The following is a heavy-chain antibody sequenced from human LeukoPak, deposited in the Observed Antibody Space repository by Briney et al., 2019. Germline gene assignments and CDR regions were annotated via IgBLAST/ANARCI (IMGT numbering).Heavy chain of an antibody. J-gene: IGHJ4*02. CDR3: AKRGGYDYGSHFDH. D-gene: IGHD3-10*01. CDR2: ISGSGHNT. V-gene: IGHV3-23*01. CDR1: GFTFSTFG. Sequence: GGSLRLYCAASGFTFSTFGDGWVLQAPGKALEWVSAISGSGHNTFYTDSVKGRFTMSRDNSKNTLYLQMDSLRAEDTAVYYCAKRGGYDYGSHFDHWGQGTLVTVSS.